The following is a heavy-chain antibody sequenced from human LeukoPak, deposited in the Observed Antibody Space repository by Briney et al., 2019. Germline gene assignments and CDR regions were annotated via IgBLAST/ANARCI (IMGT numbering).Heavy chain of an antibody. CDR2: IYYSGST. J-gene: IGHJ3*02. D-gene: IGHD2-15*01. Sequence: PSETLSLTCTVSGGSISSYYWSWIRQPPGKGLEWIGYIYYSGSTNYNPSLKSRVTISVDTSKNQFSLKLSSVTAADTAVYYCARHCSGGSCPRDAFGIWGQGTMVTVSS. CDR1: GGSISSYY. V-gene: IGHV4-59*01. CDR3: ARHCSGGSCPRDAFGI.